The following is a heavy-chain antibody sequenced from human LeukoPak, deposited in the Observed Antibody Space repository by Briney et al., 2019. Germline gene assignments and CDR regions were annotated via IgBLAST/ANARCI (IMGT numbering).Heavy chain of an antibody. Sequence: GGSLRLSCAASDFTFSRYSMNWFRQAPGEGLEWVSSISSGGHNIYYADPVKGRFTISRDNAKNSLYLQMNSLRVEDTAEYYCARHGDGFYHGMDVWGQGTTVTVSS. D-gene: IGHD4-17*01. CDR2: ISSGGHNI. V-gene: IGHV3-21*01. CDR3: ARHGDGFYHGMDV. CDR1: DFTFSRYS. J-gene: IGHJ6*01.